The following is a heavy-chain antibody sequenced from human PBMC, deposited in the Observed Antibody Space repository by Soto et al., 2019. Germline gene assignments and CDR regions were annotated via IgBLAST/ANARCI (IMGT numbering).Heavy chain of an antibody. D-gene: IGHD3-10*01. J-gene: IGHJ6*03. CDR3: ARVTYYYGSGSYTAVYYYNMDV. CDR1: GYTFTSYA. CDR2: INAGNGNT. V-gene: IGHV1-3*01. Sequence: ASVKVSCKASGYTFTSYAMHWVRQAPGQRLEWMGWINAGNGNTKYSQKFQGRVTITRDTSASTAYMELSSLRSEDTAVYYCARVTYYYGSGSYTAVYYYNMDVWGKGTTVTVSS.